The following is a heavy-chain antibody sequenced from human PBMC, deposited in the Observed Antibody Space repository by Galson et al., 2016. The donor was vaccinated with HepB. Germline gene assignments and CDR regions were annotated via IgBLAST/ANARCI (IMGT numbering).Heavy chain of an antibody. J-gene: IGHJ5*02. D-gene: IGHD1-1*01. Sequence: SVKVSCKVSGYTLTELSMHWVRQAPGKGLEWMGGFDPEAGEAIYAQKFQGRVTMTEDTSTDTAYMELGSLRSEDTAVYYCAADSLLWNRARGWFDPWGQGTLVTVSS. CDR2: FDPEAGEA. CDR3: AADSLLWNRARGWFDP. V-gene: IGHV1-24*01. CDR1: GYTLTELS.